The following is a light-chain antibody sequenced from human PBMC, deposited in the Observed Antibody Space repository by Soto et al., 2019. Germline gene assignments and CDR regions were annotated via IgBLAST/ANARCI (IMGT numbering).Light chain of an antibody. V-gene: IGLV2-11*01. CDR1: SSDVGGYNY. Sequence: QSALTQPRSVSGSPGQSVTISCTGTSSDVGGYNYVSWYQQHPGNAPKLMIYDVSKRPSGVPDRFSGSKSGNTASLTISGLQDEDEAYYYCCSYAGSYTVVFGGGTKLTVL. CDR2: DVS. CDR3: CSYAGSYTVV. J-gene: IGLJ2*01.